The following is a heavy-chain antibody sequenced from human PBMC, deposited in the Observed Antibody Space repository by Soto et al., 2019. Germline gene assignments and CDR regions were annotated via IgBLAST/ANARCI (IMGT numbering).Heavy chain of an antibody. V-gene: IGHV1-69*13. CDR1: GGTFSSYA. J-gene: IGHJ6*02. Sequence: SVKVSCKASGGTFSSYAISWVRQAPGQGLEWMGGIIPIFGTANYAQKFQGRVTITADESTSTAYMELSSLRSEDTAVYYCARTNRGLYYGMDVWGQGTTVTVSS. D-gene: IGHD3-10*01. CDR2: IIPIFGTA. CDR3: ARTNRGLYYGMDV.